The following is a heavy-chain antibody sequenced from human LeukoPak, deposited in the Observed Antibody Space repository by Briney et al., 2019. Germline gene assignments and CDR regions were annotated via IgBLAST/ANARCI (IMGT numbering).Heavy chain of an antibody. Sequence: GGSLRLSCAASGFTFSGYAMSWVRQAPGKGLEWVSAIRGSGGSTYYADSVKGRFTISKDNSKNTLYLQMNSLRAEDTAVYYCAKALNDIQPNWFDPWGQGTQVTVSS. CDR2: IRGSGGST. CDR3: AKALNDIQPNWFDP. J-gene: IGHJ5*02. CDR1: GFTFSGYA. V-gene: IGHV3-23*01. D-gene: IGHD3-9*01.